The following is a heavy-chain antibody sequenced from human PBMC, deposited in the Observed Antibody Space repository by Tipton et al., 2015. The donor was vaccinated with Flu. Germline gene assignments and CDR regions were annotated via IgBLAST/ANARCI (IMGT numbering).Heavy chain of an antibody. J-gene: IGHJ6*02. Sequence: QLVQSGAEVKPSETLSLTCAVHGESFIGYFCTWIRQSPGKGLEWIGEINHTGTTNYNPSLKSRVTISIDTSNNQTPLKLSSVTAADSAVYSCARGRYYYLGRNYPRGGYQYYGMDVWGQGTTVTVSS. CDR2: INHTGTT. CDR1: GESFIGYF. CDR3: ARGRYYYLGRNYPRGGYQYYGMDV. D-gene: IGHD3-10*01. V-gene: IGHV4-34*01.